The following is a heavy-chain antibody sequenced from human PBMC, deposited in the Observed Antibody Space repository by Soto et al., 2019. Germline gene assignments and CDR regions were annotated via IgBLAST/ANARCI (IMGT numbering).Heavy chain of an antibody. Sequence: PGGSLRLSCAASGFTFSSYSMNWVRQAPGKGLEWVSYISSSSSTIYYADSVKGRFTISRDNAKNSLYLQMNSLRAEDTAVYYCARGFATFDYWGQGTRVTVSS. CDR3: ARGFATFDY. CDR2: ISSSSSTI. V-gene: IGHV3-48*01. J-gene: IGHJ4*02. CDR1: GFTFSSYS.